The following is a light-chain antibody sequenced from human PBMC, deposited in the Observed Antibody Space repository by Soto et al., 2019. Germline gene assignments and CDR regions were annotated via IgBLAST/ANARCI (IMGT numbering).Light chain of an antibody. Sequence: DLQMTQSPSVVSASIGDRVTITCRASQGIGSYLAWYQQKPGKAPRLLIYAASSLQSGVPSRFSGGGSGTDFALTISSLQPEDFATYYCQGGYTFPYPFGQGTKVEIK. V-gene: IGKV1-12*01. CDR1: QGIGSY. CDR3: QGGYTFPYP. J-gene: IGKJ2*01. CDR2: AAS.